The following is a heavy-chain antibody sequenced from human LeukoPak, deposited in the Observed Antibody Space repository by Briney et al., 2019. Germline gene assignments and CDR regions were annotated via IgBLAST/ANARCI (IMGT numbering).Heavy chain of an antibody. CDR2: IYTSGST. J-gene: IGHJ4*02. CDR3: AGTYGSGSYYNLEDY. D-gene: IGHD3-10*01. CDR1: GGSISSYY. Sequence: SETLSLTCTVSGGSISSYYWSWIRQPAGKGLEWIGRIYTSGSTNYNPSLKSRVTMSVDTSKNQFSLKLSSVTAADTAVYYCAGTYGSGSYYNLEDYWGQGTLVTVSS. V-gene: IGHV4-4*07.